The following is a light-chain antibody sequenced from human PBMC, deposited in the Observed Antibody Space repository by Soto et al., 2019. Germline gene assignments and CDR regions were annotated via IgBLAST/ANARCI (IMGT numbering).Light chain of an antibody. J-gene: IGLJ2*01. CDR1: SSDFGSYNL. CDR3: CSYAGSSTDVV. V-gene: IGLV2-23*01. Sequence: QSALTQPASVSGSPGQSITISCTATSSDFGSYNLVSWYQQHPGKAPKLMIYEGSKRPSGVSNRFSGSKSGNTASLTISGLQAEDEADYYCCSYAGSSTDVVFGGGTKVTVL. CDR2: EGS.